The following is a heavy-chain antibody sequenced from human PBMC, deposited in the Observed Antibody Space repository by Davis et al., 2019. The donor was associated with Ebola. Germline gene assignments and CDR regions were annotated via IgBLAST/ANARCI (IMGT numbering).Heavy chain of an antibody. CDR3: ARATDEDFDY. Sequence: MPSETLSLTCTVSGGSISSSSYYWGWIRQPPGKGLEWIGSIYYSGSTYYNPSLKSRVTLSTDTSKNQFSLKLSSVTAADTAVYYCARATDEDFDYWGQGTLVTVSS. J-gene: IGHJ4*02. CDR2: IYYSGST. CDR1: GGSISSSSYY. V-gene: IGHV4-39*07.